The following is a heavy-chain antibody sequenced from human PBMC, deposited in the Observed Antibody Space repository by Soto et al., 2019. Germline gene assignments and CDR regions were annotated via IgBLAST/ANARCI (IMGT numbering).Heavy chain of an antibody. CDR3: ARDRALRGFDY. D-gene: IGHD3-10*01. Sequence: QVHLVQSGAEVKKPRSSVTVSCKASGDSFSSNAMSWVRQSPGQGLEWMGTILPILGTTNYAQKFKGRLTFTADDSTSTAYMELRSLRSEDTAVYSCARDRALRGFDYWGQGTLVTVSS. CDR2: ILPILGTT. J-gene: IGHJ4*02. CDR1: GDSFSSNA. V-gene: IGHV1-69*18.